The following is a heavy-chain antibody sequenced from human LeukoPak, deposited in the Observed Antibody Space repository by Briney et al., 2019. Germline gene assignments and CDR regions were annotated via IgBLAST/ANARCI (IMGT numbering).Heavy chain of an antibody. CDR1: GFTFSSYS. Sequence: GGSLRLSCAASGFTFSSYSMNWVRQAPGKGLEWVSSIRSSSSYIYYADSVKGRFTISRDNAKNSLYLQMNSLRAEDTAVYYCAGGGVPAASRYWGQGTPVTVSS. V-gene: IGHV3-21*01. D-gene: IGHD2-2*01. CDR2: IRSSSSYI. J-gene: IGHJ4*02. CDR3: AGGGVPAASRY.